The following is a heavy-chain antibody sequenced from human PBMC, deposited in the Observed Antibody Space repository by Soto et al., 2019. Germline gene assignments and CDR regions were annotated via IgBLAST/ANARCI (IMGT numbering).Heavy chain of an antibody. V-gene: IGHV4-30-2*01. CDR3: ARGPNWFDP. Sequence: QLQLQESGSGLVKPSQTLSLTCAVSGGSISSGGYSWSLIRQPPGKGLEWIGYIYHSGSTYYNPSLKSRVTISVDRSKNQFSLKLSSVTAADTAVYYCARGPNWFDPWGQGTLVTVSS. J-gene: IGHJ5*02. CDR2: IYHSGST. CDR1: GGSISSGGYS.